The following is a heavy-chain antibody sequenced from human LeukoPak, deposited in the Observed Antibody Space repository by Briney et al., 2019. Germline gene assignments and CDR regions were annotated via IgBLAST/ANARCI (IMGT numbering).Heavy chain of an antibody. J-gene: IGHJ4*02. CDR3: ARDRRTIAAAGYTTDY. CDR2: IKQDGSEK. V-gene: IGHV3-7*01. D-gene: IGHD6-13*01. CDR1: GFTFSSYW. Sequence: PVGSLRLSCAASGFTFSSYWMSWVRQAPGKGLEWVANIKQDGSEKYYVDSVKGRFTISRDNAKNSLYLQMNSLRAEDTAVYYCARDRRTIAAAGYTTDYWGQGTLVTVSS.